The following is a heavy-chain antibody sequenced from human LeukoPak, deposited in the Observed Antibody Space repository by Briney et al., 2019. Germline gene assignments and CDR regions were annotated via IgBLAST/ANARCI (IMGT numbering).Heavy chain of an antibody. CDR2: INHSGST. J-gene: IGHJ4*02. D-gene: IGHD6-13*01. V-gene: IGHV4-34*01. Sequence: SETLSLTCAVYGGSFRGYYWSWIRQPPGKGLEWIGEINHSGSTNYNPSLKSRVTISVDTSKNQFSLKLSSVTAADTAVYYCARGWYSSSWFFDYWGQGTLVTVSS. CDR1: GGSFRGYY. CDR3: ARGWYSSSWFFDY.